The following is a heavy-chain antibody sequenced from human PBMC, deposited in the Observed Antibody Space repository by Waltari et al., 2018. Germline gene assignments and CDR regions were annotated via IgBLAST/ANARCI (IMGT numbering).Heavy chain of an antibody. Sequence: QLQLQESGPGLVKPSETLSLTCTVSGGSISSSSYYWGWLRQPPGKGLEWIGSIYYSGSTYYNPSLKSRVTISVDTSKNQFSLKLSSVTAADTAVYYCAKTGNDFWSGYYSPFDYWGQGTLVTVSS. D-gene: IGHD3-3*01. CDR1: GGSISSSSYY. CDR2: IYYSGST. CDR3: AKTGNDFWSGYYSPFDY. V-gene: IGHV4-39*01. J-gene: IGHJ4*02.